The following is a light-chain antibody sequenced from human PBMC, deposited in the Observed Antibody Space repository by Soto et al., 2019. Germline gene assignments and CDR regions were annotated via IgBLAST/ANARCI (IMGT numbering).Light chain of an antibody. V-gene: IGKV1-12*01. CDR1: QAIRSW. CDR2: AAS. CDR3: QQTNTFPT. Sequence: DFQITESPSSVSASVADRVTIIFRASQAIRSWLAWYQQKPGKAPKILIYAASSLQSGVPSRFSGSGSGTDFTLTISSLPPEDFATYYCQQTNTFPTFGQGTRLEIK. J-gene: IGKJ5*01.